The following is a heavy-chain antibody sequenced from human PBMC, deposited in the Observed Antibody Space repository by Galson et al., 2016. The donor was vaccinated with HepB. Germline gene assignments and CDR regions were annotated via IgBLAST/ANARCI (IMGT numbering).Heavy chain of an antibody. CDR1: GFTFRSYG. Sequence: SLRLSCAASGFTFRSYGMHWFRQAPGKGLEWVAVIWFDGSEKSYADSVEGRFTISRDNSEKTLFLQMNSLRGDDTAVYYCARAVYSDTGGSSRYFDLWGRGTLVTVSS. CDR3: ARAVYSDTGGSSRYFDL. V-gene: IGHV3-33*01. CDR2: IWFDGSEK. D-gene: IGHD3-10*01. J-gene: IGHJ2*01.